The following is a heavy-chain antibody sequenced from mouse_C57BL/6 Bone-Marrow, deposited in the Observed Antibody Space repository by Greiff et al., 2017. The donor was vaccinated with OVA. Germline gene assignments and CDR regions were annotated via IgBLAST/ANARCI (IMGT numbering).Heavy chain of an antibody. J-gene: IGHJ1*03. Sequence: VQLQQSGAELVRPGASVKLSCTASGFNIKDDYMHWVKQRPEQGLEWIGWIDPENGDTEYASKFQGKATITADTSSNTAYLQLSSLTSEDTAVYYCTTRYYGSSYYWYFDVWGTGTTLTVSS. CDR2: IDPENGDT. CDR1: GFNIKDDY. D-gene: IGHD1-1*01. V-gene: IGHV14-4*01. CDR3: TTRYYGSSYYWYFDV.